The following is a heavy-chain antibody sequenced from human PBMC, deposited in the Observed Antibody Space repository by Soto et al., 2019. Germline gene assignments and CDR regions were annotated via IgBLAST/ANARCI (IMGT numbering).Heavy chain of an antibody. Sequence: GGSLRLSCAASGFTFSSYGMHWVRQAPGKGLEWVAVIWYDGSNKYYADSVKGRFTISRDNSKNTLYLQMNSLRAEDTAVYYCARDSDLRLTGYSTGSDYYYYYGMDVWGQGTTVTVSS. CDR2: IWYDGSNK. CDR3: ARDSDLRLTGYSTGSDYYYYYGMDV. J-gene: IGHJ6*02. D-gene: IGHD3-9*01. V-gene: IGHV3-33*01. CDR1: GFTFSSYG.